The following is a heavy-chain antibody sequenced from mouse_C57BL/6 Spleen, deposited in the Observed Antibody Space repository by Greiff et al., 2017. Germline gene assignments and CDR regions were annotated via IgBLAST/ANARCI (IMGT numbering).Heavy chain of an antibody. J-gene: IGHJ4*01. D-gene: IGHD4-1*01. CDR3: ARLPGTRAMDY. CDR1: GFSLSTSGMG. Sequence: QVQLQQSGPGILQSSQTLSLTCSFSGFSLSTSGMGVSWIRQPSGTGLEWLAHIYWDDDKRYNPALKSRLTISKDTSRNQVFLKIPSVDTADTATYYCARLPGTRAMDYWGQGTSVTVAS. CDR2: IYWDDDK. V-gene: IGHV8-12*01.